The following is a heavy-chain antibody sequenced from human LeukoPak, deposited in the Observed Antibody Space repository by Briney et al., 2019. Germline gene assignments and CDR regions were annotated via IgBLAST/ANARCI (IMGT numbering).Heavy chain of an antibody. J-gene: IGHJ6*02. D-gene: IGHD6-13*01. Sequence: GGSLRLSCAASGFTFSSYAMSWVRQAPGKGLEWVSAISGSGGSTYYADSVKGRFTISRDNSKNTLYLQMNSLRAEDTAVYYCAVAAAGNYAYYYYGMDVWGQGTTVTVSS. V-gene: IGHV3-23*01. CDR2: ISGSGGST. CDR3: AVAAAGNYAYYYYGMDV. CDR1: GFTFSSYA.